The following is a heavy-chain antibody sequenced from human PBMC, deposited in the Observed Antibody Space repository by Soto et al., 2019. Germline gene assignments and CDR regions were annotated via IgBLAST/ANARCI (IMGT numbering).Heavy chain of an antibody. V-gene: IGHV1-46*03. Sequence: ASVKASCKAPGYTFTSYYMHCVRQAPGQGLEWMGIINPSGGSTSYAQKFQGRVTMTRDTSTSTVYMELSSLRSEDTAVYYCARGETIIYYFGYWGQGTLVTVSS. J-gene: IGHJ4*02. CDR1: GYTFTSYY. CDR2: INPSGGST. CDR3: ARGETIIYYFGY. D-gene: IGHD3-10*01.